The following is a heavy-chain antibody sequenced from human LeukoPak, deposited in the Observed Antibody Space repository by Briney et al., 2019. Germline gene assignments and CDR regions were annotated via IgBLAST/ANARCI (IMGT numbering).Heavy chain of an antibody. CDR3: ARDGSWGDYQFYFYMDV. V-gene: IGHV3-23*01. CDR2: ISASGHYI. D-gene: IGHD2-2*01. CDR1: GFTFGSFA. Sequence: PGGSLRLSCEAYGFTFGSFAMSWVRQAPGKGLEWLSGISASGHYIYNADSVKGRFTISRDNSKNTLYIEMNSLRAEDTAVYYCARDGSWGDYQFYFYMDVWGKGTTVTVSS. J-gene: IGHJ6*03.